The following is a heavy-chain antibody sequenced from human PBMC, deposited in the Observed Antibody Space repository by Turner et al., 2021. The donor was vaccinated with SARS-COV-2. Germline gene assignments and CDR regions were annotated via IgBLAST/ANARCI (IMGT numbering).Heavy chain of an antibody. V-gene: IGHV4-31*03. CDR1: GASIRIAGYY. CDR3: ARIFVATSGNTPFDY. Sequence: QVQLPQSGPGLVKPSQPLSLTCSVSGASIRIAGYYCGWIRQHPGKGLDWMGYVYYDGDTYYHPTIKSRVTISLDRSKNQFSLNLSSVTAADTAIYYCARIFVATSGNTPFDYWGQGTLVTVSS. CDR2: VYYDGDT. D-gene: IGHD3-10*01. J-gene: IGHJ4*02.